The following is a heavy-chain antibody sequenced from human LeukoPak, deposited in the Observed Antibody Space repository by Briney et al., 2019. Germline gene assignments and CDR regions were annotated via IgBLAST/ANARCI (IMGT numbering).Heavy chain of an antibody. D-gene: IGHD3-10*02. CDR3: ARHPLKAYVSDWFDP. V-gene: IGHV4-39*01. CDR2: IFYSGST. J-gene: IGHJ5*02. Sequence: PSETLSLTCTVSGGSISSRSYYWGWLRLPPGKGLEWIASIFYSGSTYHNPSLKSRVTISVDTSKSQFSLKLSSVTAADTAVYFCARHPLKAYVSDWFDPWGQGTLVTVSS. CDR1: GGSISSRSYY.